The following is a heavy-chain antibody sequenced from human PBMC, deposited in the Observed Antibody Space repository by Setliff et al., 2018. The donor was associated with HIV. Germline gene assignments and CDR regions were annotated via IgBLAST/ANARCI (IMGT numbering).Heavy chain of an antibody. Sequence: ASVKVSCKASGYTFSSYDINWVRQATGQGLEWMGWMNPNSGNTGYAQKFQGRVTMTRNTSISTAYMELSSLRSEDTAVYYCARVMYYNFWSGYRDSYYYYGMDVWGQGTTVTVSS. CDR1: GYTFSSYD. J-gene: IGHJ6*02. CDR3: ARVMYYNFWSGYRDSYYYYGMDV. CDR2: MNPNSGNT. V-gene: IGHV1-8*02. D-gene: IGHD3-3*01.